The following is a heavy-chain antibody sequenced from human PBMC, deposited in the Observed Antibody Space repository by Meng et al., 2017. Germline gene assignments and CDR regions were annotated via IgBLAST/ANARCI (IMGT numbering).Heavy chain of an antibody. D-gene: IGHD5-24*01. CDR2: INHSGST. J-gene: IGHJ3*02. CDR1: GGALSGYY. Sequence: VPPPTWGSGLSKPSGTPSLTGAVYGGALSGYYWSWIRQPPGKGLEWSGEINHSGSTNYNPSLKSRGTISVYPYKNQFSLKLSSVTAADTAVYYCARGLGRDGYNSNAFDIWGQGTMVTVSS. V-gene: IGHV4-34*01. CDR3: ARGLGRDGYNSNAFDI.